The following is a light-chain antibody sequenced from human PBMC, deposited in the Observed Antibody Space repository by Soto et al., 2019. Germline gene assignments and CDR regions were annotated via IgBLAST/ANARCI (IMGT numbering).Light chain of an antibody. Sequence: EIVLTQSPGTLSLSPGERATLSCRASQSVSSSYLGWYQQKPGQAPRLLIYGASRRATGIPDRFSGSGSGTDFTLTISRLEPEDFAVYYCQHYGASPKYTFGQGTKVDIK. CDR2: GAS. V-gene: IGKV3-20*01. CDR3: QHYGASPKYT. CDR1: QSVSSSY. J-gene: IGKJ2*01.